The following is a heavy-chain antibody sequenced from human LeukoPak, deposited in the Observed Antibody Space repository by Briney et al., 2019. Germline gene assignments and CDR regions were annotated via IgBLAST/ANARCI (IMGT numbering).Heavy chain of an antibody. V-gene: IGHV3-43*01. D-gene: IGHD3-22*01. CDR2: ISWSGGST. CDR3: AKDNLDSYYGMDV. J-gene: IGHJ6*02. CDR1: GFTFNDYT. Sequence: GGSLRLSCAASGFTFNDYTMHWVRQAPGKGLEWVSLISWSGGSTYYADSVKGRFTISRDNSKNSLYLQMNSLRTEDTALYYCAKDNLDSYYGMDVWGQGTTVTVSS.